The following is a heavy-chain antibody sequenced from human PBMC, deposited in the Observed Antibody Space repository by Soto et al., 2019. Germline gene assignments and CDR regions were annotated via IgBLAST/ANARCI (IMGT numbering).Heavy chain of an antibody. CDR1: GYPVTAYY. Sequence: QLHLVQSGAVVKKPGASVTVSCSASGYPVTAYYMHWVRQAPGRGLEWMGGINPATGAAKYTQTLQGRVTMNRDPSPSTDFMVLSGPTSEDTAVFYGARGGGVGVAGSAAFDMWGQGTLVTVSS. V-gene: IGHV1-2*02. CDR3: ARGGGVGVAGSAAFDM. D-gene: IGHD3-3*01. CDR2: INPATGAA. J-gene: IGHJ3*02.